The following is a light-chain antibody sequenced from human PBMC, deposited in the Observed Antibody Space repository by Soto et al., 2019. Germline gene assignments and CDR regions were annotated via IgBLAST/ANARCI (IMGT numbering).Light chain of an antibody. CDR3: QQRSYWPPGVIFT. CDR1: QSVSSY. Sequence: EIVLTQSPATLPLSPGERATLSCRASQSVSSYLAWYQQKPGQDRRLLIYDASNRATGIPARFSGSGSGTDFTLTISSLEPEVFAVYYWQQRSYWPPGVIFTFGHGTKVDIK. CDR2: DAS. V-gene: IGKV3-11*01. J-gene: IGKJ3*01.